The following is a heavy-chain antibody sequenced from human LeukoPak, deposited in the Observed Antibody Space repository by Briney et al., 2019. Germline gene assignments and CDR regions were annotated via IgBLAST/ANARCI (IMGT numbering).Heavy chain of an antibody. Sequence: SETLSLTCAVYGGSLGSYHWSWVRRPPGKGLEWIGEITQSGRTNYNPTLKSRVTISLDTSKNQFSLNLISVAAADTAVYYCAPIFGGYSDFDSWGQGTLVTVSS. J-gene: IGHJ4*02. V-gene: IGHV4-34*01. CDR1: GGSLGSYH. D-gene: IGHD3-3*01. CDR2: ITQSGRT. CDR3: APIFGGYSDFDS.